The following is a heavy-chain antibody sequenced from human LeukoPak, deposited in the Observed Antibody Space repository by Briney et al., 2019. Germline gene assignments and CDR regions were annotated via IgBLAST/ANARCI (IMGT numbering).Heavy chain of an antibody. V-gene: IGHV4-39*01. J-gene: IGHJ3*02. CDR3: ARQSPTLNAFDI. CDR2: IYYSGCT. Sequence: SETLSLTCTVSGGSISSSSYCWGWLRQPPGKGLELIGIIYYSGCTYYTPSLKCRVTLSVATSRNQFSLKLSSVTAADTAVYYCARQSPTLNAFDIWGLGTMVTVSS. CDR1: GGSISSSSYC.